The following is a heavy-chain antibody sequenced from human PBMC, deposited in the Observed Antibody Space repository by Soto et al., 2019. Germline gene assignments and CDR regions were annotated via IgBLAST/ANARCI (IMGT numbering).Heavy chain of an antibody. D-gene: IGHD5-12*01. CDR2: INPSGGST. CDR1: GGTPSNSA. V-gene: IGHV1-46*01. Sequence: ASVKVSCKASGGTPSNSAFSWVRQAPGQGLEWMGIINPSGGSTSYAQKFQGRVTMTRDTSTSTVYMELSSLRSEDTAVYYCAKGGCYPLAYYYYGMDVWGQGTTVTV. J-gene: IGHJ6*02. CDR3: AKGGCYPLAYYYYGMDV.